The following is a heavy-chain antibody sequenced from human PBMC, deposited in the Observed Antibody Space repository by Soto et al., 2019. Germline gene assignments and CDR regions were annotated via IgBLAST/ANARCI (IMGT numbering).Heavy chain of an antibody. V-gene: IGHV4-34*01. CDR2: INHSGST. Sequence: SETLSLTCAVYGGSFSGYYWSLIRQPPGKGLEWIGEINHSGSTNYNPSLKSRVTISVDTSKNQFSLKLSSVTAADTAVYYCARPSVAGTFDYWGQGTLVTVSS. CDR3: ARPSVAGTFDY. D-gene: IGHD6-19*01. CDR1: GGSFSGYY. J-gene: IGHJ4*02.